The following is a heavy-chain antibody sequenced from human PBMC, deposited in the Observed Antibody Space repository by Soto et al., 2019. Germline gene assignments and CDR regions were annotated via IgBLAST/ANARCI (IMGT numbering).Heavy chain of an antibody. D-gene: IGHD3-10*01. Sequence: SVKVSCKASGGTFSIYAISGVLRSPVQGLDGMGGIIPIFGTANYAQKFQGRVTITADESTSTAYMELSSLRSEDTAVYYCARGSRRSYGSGSQRGRYYYYGMDVWGQGTTVTVSS. CDR1: GGTFSIYA. J-gene: IGHJ6*02. V-gene: IGHV1-69*13. CDR3: ARGSRRSYGSGSQRGRYYYYGMDV. CDR2: IIPIFGTA.